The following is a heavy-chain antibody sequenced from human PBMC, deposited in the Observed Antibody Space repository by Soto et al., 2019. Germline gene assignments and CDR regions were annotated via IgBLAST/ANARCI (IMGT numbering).Heavy chain of an antibody. CDR3: ARDEPYCSSTSCYAKKFDY. V-gene: IGHV1-18*01. CDR1: GYTFTSYG. Sequence: QVQLVQSGAEVKKPGASVKVSCMASGYTFTSYGISWVRQAPGQGLEWMGWISAYNGNTNYAQKLQGRVTMTTDTSTSTAYMELRSLRSDDTAVYYCARDEPYCSSTSCYAKKFDYWGQGTLVTVSS. J-gene: IGHJ4*02. CDR2: ISAYNGNT. D-gene: IGHD2-2*01.